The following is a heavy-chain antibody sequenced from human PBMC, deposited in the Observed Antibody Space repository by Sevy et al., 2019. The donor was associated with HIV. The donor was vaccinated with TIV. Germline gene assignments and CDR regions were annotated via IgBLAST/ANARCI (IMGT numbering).Heavy chain of an antibody. V-gene: IGHV3-15*01. J-gene: IGHJ4*02. Sequence: GGSLRLSCLASGFTFKNAWMSWVRQTPGKGLEWVGRIKSKTDGATRDFAAVVKGRFAITRDDSKHTVSLQMDNLRTEDTAIYYCTAGVGTSDFDYWGQGTLVTISS. CDR3: TAGVGTSDFDY. CDR1: GFTFKNAW. D-gene: IGHD3-3*01. CDR2: IKSKTDGATR.